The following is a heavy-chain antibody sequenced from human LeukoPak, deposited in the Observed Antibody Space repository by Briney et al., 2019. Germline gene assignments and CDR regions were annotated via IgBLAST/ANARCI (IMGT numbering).Heavy chain of an antibody. CDR1: GFTFSSYG. V-gene: IGHV3-30*02. J-gene: IGHJ4*02. CDR2: IRYDGSNK. D-gene: IGHD2-2*01. CDR3: AKVEEFCSSTSCHDY. Sequence: GGSLRLSCAASGFTFSSYGMHWVRQAPGKGLEWVAFIRYDGSNKYYADSVKGRFTISRDNSKNTLYLQMNSLRAEDTAVYYCAKVEEFCSSTSCHDYWAQGTLVTVSS.